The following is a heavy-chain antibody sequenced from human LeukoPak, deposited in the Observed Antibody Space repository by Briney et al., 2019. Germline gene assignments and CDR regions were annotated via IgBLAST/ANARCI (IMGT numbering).Heavy chain of an antibody. CDR2: ISGSGGST. CDR1: GFTFSSYA. Sequence: PGGSLRLSCAASGFTFSSYAMSWVRQAPGKGLEWVSAISGSGGSTYYADSVKGRFTISRDNSKNTLYLQINSLRAEDTAVYYCAKAGTRWELLPLYFDYWGQGTLVTVSS. J-gene: IGHJ4*02. V-gene: IGHV3-23*01. CDR3: AKAGTRWELLPLYFDY. D-gene: IGHD1-26*01.